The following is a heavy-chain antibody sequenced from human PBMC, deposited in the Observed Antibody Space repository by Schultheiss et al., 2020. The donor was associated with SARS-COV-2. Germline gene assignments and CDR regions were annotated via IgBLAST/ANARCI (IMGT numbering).Heavy chain of an antibody. CDR2: IYTSGST. CDR3: ARDFEEDWNPLGRGLPFDP. J-gene: IGHJ5*02. CDR1: GGSISSGGYY. Sequence: SETLSLTCTVSGGSISSGGYYWSWIRQHPGKGLEWSGHIYTSGSTNYNPSLKSRVTISVDTSKNQFSLKLSSVTAADTAVYYCARDFEEDWNPLGRGLPFDPWGQGTLVTVSS. V-gene: IGHV4-61*09. D-gene: IGHD3-16*01.